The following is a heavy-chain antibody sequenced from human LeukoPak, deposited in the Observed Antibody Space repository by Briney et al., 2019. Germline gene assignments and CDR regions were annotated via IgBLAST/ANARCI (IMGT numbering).Heavy chain of an antibody. CDR1: GFTFSNSA. Sequence: GGSLRLSCTASGFTFSNSAMNWVRQASGRGLEWVSLISASGGNSYYADSVKGRFTVSRDSSKNTLHLQMNSLRAEDTAVYYCAQDIAMSCWSQGTLVTVSS. CDR2: ISASGGNS. CDR3: AQDIAMSC. D-gene: IGHD1-26*01. V-gene: IGHV3-23*01. J-gene: IGHJ4*02.